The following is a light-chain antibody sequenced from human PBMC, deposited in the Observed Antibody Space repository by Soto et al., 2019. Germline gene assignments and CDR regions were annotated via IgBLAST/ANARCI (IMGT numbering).Light chain of an antibody. V-gene: IGLV2-8*01. CDR1: SSDVGGYDY. CDR2: EVS. J-gene: IGLJ1*01. Sequence: QSALTQPPSASGSPGQSVAISCTGTSSDVGGYDYVSWYQQHPGRAPQLLIYEVSKRPSGVPERFSGSKSGNTASLTVSGLQAEDEADYYCSSYAGSNNYVFGTGTKLTVL. CDR3: SSYAGSNNYV.